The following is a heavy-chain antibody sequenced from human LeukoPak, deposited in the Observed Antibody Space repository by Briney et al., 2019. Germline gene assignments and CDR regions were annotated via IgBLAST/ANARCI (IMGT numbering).Heavy chain of an antibody. D-gene: IGHD4-17*01. CDR1: GGSISSGSYY. J-gene: IGHJ4*02. V-gene: IGHV4-61*02. CDR2: IYTSGST. CDR3: ARGTTPRY. Sequence: SETLSLTCTVSGGSISSGSYYWSWIRQPAGKGLEWIGRIYTSGSTNYNPSLKRRVTMSVDTSKNQFSLKLSSVTAADTAVYYCARGTTPRYWGQGTLVTVSS.